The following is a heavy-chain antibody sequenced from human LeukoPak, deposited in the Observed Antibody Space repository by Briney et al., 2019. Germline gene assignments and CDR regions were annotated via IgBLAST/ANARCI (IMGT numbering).Heavy chain of an antibody. CDR2: ISYDGRNK. V-gene: IGHV3-30*04. J-gene: IGHJ3*02. D-gene: IGHD6-25*01. CDR3: AKGLHQRLIQDDGFEM. CDR1: GFTFSNYA. Sequence: GGSLRLSCAASGFTFSNYAMHWVRQAPGKGLEWMSVISYDGRNKYFADSVKGRFTISRDNSKNSLYLHMNSLRSEDTALYYCAKGLHQRLIQDDGFEMWGQGTMVTVSS.